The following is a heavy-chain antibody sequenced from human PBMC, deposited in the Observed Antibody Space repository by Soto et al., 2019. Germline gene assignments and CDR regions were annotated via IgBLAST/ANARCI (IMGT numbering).Heavy chain of an antibody. V-gene: IGHV1-2*02. CDR2: INPNSGGT. CDR3: ARDYRWELLYGMDV. Sequence: QVQLVQSGAEVKKPGASVKVSCKASGYTFTGYYMHWVRQAPGQGLEWMGWINPNSGGTNYAQKCQGRVTMTRHTSISTADMELSRLRSDDTAVYYCARDYRWELLYGMDVWGQGTTVTVSS. J-gene: IGHJ6*02. CDR1: GYTFTGYY. D-gene: IGHD1-26*01.